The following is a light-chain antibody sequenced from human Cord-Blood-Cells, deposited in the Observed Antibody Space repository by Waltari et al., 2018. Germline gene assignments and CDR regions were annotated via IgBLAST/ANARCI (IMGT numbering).Light chain of an antibody. CDR3: QAWDSSNVV. Sequence: SYELTHPPSVSVSPGQTASLPCSGDKVGEKYACLYQQKPGQSPVLVIYQDSKRHSGIPERFSGSTSGNTATLTISGTQAMDEADYYCQAWDSSNVVFGGGTKLTVL. J-gene: IGLJ2*01. CDR1: KVGEKY. V-gene: IGLV3-1*01. CDR2: QDS.